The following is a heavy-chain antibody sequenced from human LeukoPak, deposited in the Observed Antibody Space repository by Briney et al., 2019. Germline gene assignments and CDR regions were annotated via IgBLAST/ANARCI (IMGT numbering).Heavy chain of an antibody. CDR1: GFTFSSYA. Sequence: GGSLRLSCAASGFTFSSYAMSWVRQAPGKGLEWVSAISGSGGSTYYADSVKGRFTISRDNSKNTLYPQMNSLRAEDTAVYYCAKSPIQLWFNDYWGQGTLVTVSS. J-gene: IGHJ4*02. CDR2: ISGSGGST. D-gene: IGHD5-18*01. V-gene: IGHV3-23*01. CDR3: AKSPIQLWFNDY.